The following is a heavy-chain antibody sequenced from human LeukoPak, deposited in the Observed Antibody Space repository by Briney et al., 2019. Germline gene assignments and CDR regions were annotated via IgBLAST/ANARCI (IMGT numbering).Heavy chain of an antibody. Sequence: GGSLRLSCAASGFTFSSFEMNWVRQAPGKGLEWISYIGSSGRTTYYADSVEGRFTISRDNAKSSLFLQTESLRAEDTALYYCSHFSRDYWGRGTLVIVS. V-gene: IGHV3-48*03. CDR3: SHFSRDY. J-gene: IGHJ4*02. CDR2: IGSSGRTT. D-gene: IGHD2/OR15-2a*01. CDR1: GFTFSSFE.